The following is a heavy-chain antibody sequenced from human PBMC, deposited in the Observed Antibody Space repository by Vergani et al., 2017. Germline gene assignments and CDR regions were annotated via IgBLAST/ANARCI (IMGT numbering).Heavy chain of an antibody. CDR1: GGSISSGGYS. Sequence: QLQLQESGSGLVKPSQTLSLTCAVSGGSISSGGYSWSWIRQPPGKGLEWIGYIYHSGSTYYNPSLKSRVTISVDRSKNQFSLKLSSVTAAETAVYYCARALGYCSSTSCYSEDAFDIWGQGTMVTVSS. CDR3: ARALGYCSSTSCYSEDAFDI. CDR2: IYHSGST. J-gene: IGHJ3*02. D-gene: IGHD2-2*02. V-gene: IGHV4-30-2*01.